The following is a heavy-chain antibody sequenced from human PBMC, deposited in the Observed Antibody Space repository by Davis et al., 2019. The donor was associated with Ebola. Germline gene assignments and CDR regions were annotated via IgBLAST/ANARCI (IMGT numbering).Heavy chain of an antibody. CDR2: IRSKAYGGTT. Sequence: PGGSLRLSCTASGFTFGDYAMSWVRQAPGKGLEWVGFIRSKAYGGTTEYAASVKGRFTISRDDSKSIAYLQMNSLKTEDTAVYYCTREYQLPKHTRGDYYGMDVWGQGTTVTVSS. V-gene: IGHV3-49*04. CDR3: TREYQLPKHTRGDYYGMDV. D-gene: IGHD2-2*01. CDR1: GFTFGDYA. J-gene: IGHJ6*02.